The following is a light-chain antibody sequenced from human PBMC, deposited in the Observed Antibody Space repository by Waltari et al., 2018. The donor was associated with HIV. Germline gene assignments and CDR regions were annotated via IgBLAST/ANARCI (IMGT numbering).Light chain of an antibody. J-gene: IGLJ3*02. V-gene: IGLV2-8*01. Sequence: QSALTQPPSASGSPGQSVTISCNGTSSDVGGYNYVSWYQPHPGKAPKLMIYEVSKRPSGVPDRFSGSKSGNTASLTVSGLQAEDEADYYCSSYAGSNNWVFGGGTKLIVL. CDR2: EVS. CDR1: SSDVGGYNY. CDR3: SSYAGSNNWV.